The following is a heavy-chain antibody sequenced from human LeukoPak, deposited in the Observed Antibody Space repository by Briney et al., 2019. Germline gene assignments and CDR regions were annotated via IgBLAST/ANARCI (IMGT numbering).Heavy chain of an antibody. J-gene: IGHJ4*02. CDR2: IYPGDSDT. Sequence: GESLKISCKGSGYSFTSYWIGWVRPMPGKGLEWMGIIYPGDSDTRYSPSFQGQVTISADKSISTAYLQWSSLKASDTAMYYCARLLKYCSGGSCYAIDYWGQGTLVTVSS. CDR3: ARLLKYCSGGSCYAIDY. D-gene: IGHD2-15*01. V-gene: IGHV5-51*01. CDR1: GYSFTSYW.